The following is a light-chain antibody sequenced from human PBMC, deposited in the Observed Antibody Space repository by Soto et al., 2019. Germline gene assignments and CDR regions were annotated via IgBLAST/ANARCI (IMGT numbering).Light chain of an antibody. Sequence: QSVLTQSPSASGSPGQSVTISCTGTSSDIGGYDSVSWYQHLPGTAPKLLIYGNNQRPSGVPDRFSGSTSGTSASLAISGLRSEDESDYYCATWDDSLNGYVFGTGTKGTVL. CDR3: ATWDDSLNGYV. CDR2: GNN. V-gene: IGLV1-44*01. J-gene: IGLJ1*01. CDR1: SSDIGGYDS.